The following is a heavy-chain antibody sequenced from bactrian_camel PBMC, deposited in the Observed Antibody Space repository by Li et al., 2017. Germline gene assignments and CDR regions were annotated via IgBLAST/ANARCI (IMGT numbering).Heavy chain of an antibody. CDR3: AVRTYDQSCGPLTTWENFVY. V-gene: IGHV3S55*01. J-gene: IGHJ4*01. Sequence: HVQLVESGGGPVQAGGSLKLACVASGDTGSGYCMGWFRQAPGKEREGVANIGSDGTTKYADSVKGRFTLSTDNAKNILYLHMSSLEPEDTGMYSCAVRTYDQSCGPLTTWENFVYWGQGTQVTVS. CDR1: GDTGSGYC. D-gene: IGHD3*01. CDR2: IGSDGTT.